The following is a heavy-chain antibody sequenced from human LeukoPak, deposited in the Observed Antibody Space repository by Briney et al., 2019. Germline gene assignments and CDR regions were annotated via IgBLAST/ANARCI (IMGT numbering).Heavy chain of an antibody. CDR3: AKDRGSGYYDFWSGYYGPFDY. Sequence: GGSLRLSCAASGFTFSSYGMHWVRQAPGKGLEWVAFIRYDGSNKYYADSVKGRFTISRDNSKNTLYLQMNSLRAEDTAVYYCAKDRGSGYYDFWSGYYGPFDYWGQGTLVTVSS. CDR1: GFTFSSYG. CDR2: IRYDGSNK. D-gene: IGHD3-3*01. J-gene: IGHJ4*02. V-gene: IGHV3-30*02.